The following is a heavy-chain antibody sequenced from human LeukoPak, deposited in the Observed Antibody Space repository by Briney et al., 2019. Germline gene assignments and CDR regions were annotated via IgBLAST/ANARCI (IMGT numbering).Heavy chain of an antibody. J-gene: IGHJ4*02. CDR2: IWSDGSKT. D-gene: IGHD1-1*01. CDR3: VRDKGERSLDH. V-gene: IGHV3-33*01. CDR1: GLPFSASG. Sequence: GRSLRLSCKASGLPFSASGMHWVRQAPGKGLEWVAMIWSDGSKTYYADSVEGRFTISRDNSKNTVDLQMNRLGVDDTAVYYCVRDKGERSLDHWGQGTLVTVSS.